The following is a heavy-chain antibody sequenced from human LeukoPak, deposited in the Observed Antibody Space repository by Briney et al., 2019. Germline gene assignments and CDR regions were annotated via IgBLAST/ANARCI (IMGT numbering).Heavy chain of an antibody. V-gene: IGHV3-53*05. CDR1: GFTVSRNY. CDR2: IYSGGST. Sequence: GGSLRLSCAASGFTVSRNYMSWVRQAPGKGLECVSVIYSGGSTYYADSAKGRFTISRDNSKNTLYLQMNSLRTEDTALYYCAKDRIRRSSNYYYYMDVWGKGTTVTVSS. CDR3: AKDRIRRSSNYYYYMDV. J-gene: IGHJ6*03. D-gene: IGHD2-2*01.